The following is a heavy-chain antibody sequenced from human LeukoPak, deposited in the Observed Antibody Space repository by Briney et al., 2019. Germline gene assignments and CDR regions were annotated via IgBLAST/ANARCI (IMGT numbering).Heavy chain of an antibody. Sequence: GGSLRLSCAASGFTFSDYNMRWIRQAPGKGLEWVSSISRSGSTKYYADSVKGRFTISRDNAKNSLFLQMNSLRAEDTAVYYCARDADMIVVVPDAFDIWGQGTMVTVSS. D-gene: IGHD3-22*01. J-gene: IGHJ3*02. CDR3: ARDADMIVVVPDAFDI. V-gene: IGHV3-11*04. CDR1: GFTFSDYN. CDR2: ISRSGSTK.